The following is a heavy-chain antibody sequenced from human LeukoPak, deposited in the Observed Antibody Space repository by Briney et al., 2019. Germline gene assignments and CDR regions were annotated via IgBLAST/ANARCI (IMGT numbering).Heavy chain of an antibody. V-gene: IGHV3-20*04. Sequence: GGSLRLSCAASGFTFDDYAMTWVRQTPGKGLEWVSGIDWHGTNTGYGDSVKGRFTISRDNAKNSLYLQMNSLRAEDTAVYYCARSDSSGWYSAFDIWGQGTMVTVSS. J-gene: IGHJ3*02. D-gene: IGHD6-19*01. CDR3: ARSDSSGWYSAFDI. CDR2: IDWHGTNT. CDR1: GFTFDDYA.